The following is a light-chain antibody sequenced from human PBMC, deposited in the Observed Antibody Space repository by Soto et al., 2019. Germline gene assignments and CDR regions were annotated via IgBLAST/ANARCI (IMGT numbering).Light chain of an antibody. J-gene: IGLJ3*02. V-gene: IGLV2-23*01. CDR1: SSDVGSYNL. CDR3: CSYAGSSTL. Sequence: QSALTQPASVSGSPGQSITISCTGTSSDVGSYNLVSWYQQHAGEAPKLLIYEGTKRPSGVSDRFAGSKSGNTASLTLSGLRPEDEADYYCCSYAGSSTLFGGGTKLTVL. CDR2: EGT.